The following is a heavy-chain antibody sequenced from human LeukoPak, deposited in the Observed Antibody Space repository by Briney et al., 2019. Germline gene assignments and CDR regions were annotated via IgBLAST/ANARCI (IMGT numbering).Heavy chain of an antibody. CDR1: GFTFSSYS. D-gene: IGHD3-3*01. J-gene: IGHJ4*02. Sequence: PGGSPRLSCAASGFTFSSYSMNWVRQAPGKGLEWVSSISSSSSYIYYADSVKGRFTISRDNAKNSLYLQMNSLRAEDTAVYYCASINEWLSDSYFDYWGQGTLVTVSS. CDR3: ASINEWLSDSYFDY. V-gene: IGHV3-21*01. CDR2: ISSSSSYI.